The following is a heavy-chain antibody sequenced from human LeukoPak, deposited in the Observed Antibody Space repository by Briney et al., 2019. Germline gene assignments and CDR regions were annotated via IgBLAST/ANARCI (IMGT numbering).Heavy chain of an antibody. CDR1: GYSSTSYW. J-gene: IGHJ4*02. Sequence: GESLKISCKGPGYSSTSYWIGWVRQMPGKGLEWMGIIYPGDSDTRYSPSFQGQVTISADKSISTAYLQWSSLEASDTAMYYCARPCGGDCYGIDYWGQGTLVTVSS. V-gene: IGHV5-51*01. CDR2: IYPGDSDT. D-gene: IGHD2-21*02. CDR3: ARPCGGDCYGIDY.